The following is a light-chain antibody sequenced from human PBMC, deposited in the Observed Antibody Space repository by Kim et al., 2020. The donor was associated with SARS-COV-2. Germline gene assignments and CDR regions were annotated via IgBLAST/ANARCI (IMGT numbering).Light chain of an antibody. CDR1: SGHSSYI. J-gene: IGLJ3*02. Sequence: QLVLTQSSSASAYLGSSVKLTCTLSSGHSSYIIAWHQQQPGKAPRYLMKLEGSGSYNKGSGVPDRFSGSSSGADRHLTISNLQSEDEADYYCETWDSNTLVFGGGTQLTVL. CDR2: LEGSGSY. CDR3: ETWDSNTLV. V-gene: IGLV4-60*03.